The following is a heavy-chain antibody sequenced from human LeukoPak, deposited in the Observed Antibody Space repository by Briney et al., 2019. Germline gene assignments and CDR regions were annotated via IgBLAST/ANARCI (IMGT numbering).Heavy chain of an antibody. V-gene: IGHV4-59*12. CDR3: VRERTMVGGADI. CDR1: GGSIRSYY. Sequence: SETLSLTCTVSGGSIRSYYWNWIRQTPGKGLEWIGHIYYTGRINYNPSLKSRVSISVDTSNNQFSLRLSSVTASDTAVYYCVRERTMVGGADIWGQGTKVTVSS. D-gene: IGHD2-21*01. CDR2: IYYTGRI. J-gene: IGHJ3*02.